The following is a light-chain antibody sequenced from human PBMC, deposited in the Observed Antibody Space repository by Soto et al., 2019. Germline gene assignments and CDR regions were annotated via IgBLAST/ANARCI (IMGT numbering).Light chain of an antibody. CDR3: QHAHCLPST. J-gene: IGKJ5*01. V-gene: IGKV1D-12*01. CDR1: QGLSGW. CDR2: ATS. Sequence: DIQMTQSPSSVSASVGDRVTITCRASQGLSGWLAWYQQKPGKAPKLLIYATSNLQSGLPSMFSGSGSRTYVALTINSLYHEDFVTYYWQHAHCLPSTFGQGTRLDIK.